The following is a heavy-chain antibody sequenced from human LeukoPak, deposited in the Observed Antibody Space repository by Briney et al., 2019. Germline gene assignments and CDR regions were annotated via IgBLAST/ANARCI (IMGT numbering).Heavy chain of an antibody. CDR2: IYYSGST. J-gene: IGHJ4*02. CDR3: ARQKNQLPNVDY. D-gene: IGHD2-2*01. V-gene: IGHV4-39*01. CDR1: GGSISSSSYY. Sequence: SETLSLTCTVSGGSISSSSYYWGWIRQPPGKGLEWIGSIYYSGSTYYNPPLKSRVTISVDTSKNQFSLKLSSVTAADTAVYYCARQKNQLPNVDYWGQGTLVTVSS.